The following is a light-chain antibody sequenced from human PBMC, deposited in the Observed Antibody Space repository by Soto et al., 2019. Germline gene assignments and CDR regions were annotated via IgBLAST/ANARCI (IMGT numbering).Light chain of an antibody. CDR3: QQYNSYPWT. CDR2: HAS. CDR1: QFISSW. Sequence: DIQMTQSPSTLSASVGDRVTITCRASQFISSWLAWYQQKPGKDPKLLIFHASNLESGVPSRFSGSGSGTEFTLTISSLQPDDFATYYCQQYNSYPWTFGQGTKVEI. V-gene: IGKV1-5*01. J-gene: IGKJ1*01.